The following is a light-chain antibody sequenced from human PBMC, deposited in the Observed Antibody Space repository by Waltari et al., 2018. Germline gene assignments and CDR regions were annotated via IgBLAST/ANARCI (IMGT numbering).Light chain of an antibody. CDR2: AAS. J-gene: IGKJ4*01. CDR3: QQRSSWPLT. Sequence: DIQMTQYPSSVSASVGDRVTFTCRASQGISNWLDWYQQKPGKAPKLLIYAASNLQSGVPSRFSGSGYGTDFTLTISSLESEDFAVYYCQQRSSWPLTFGGGTKVQIK. V-gene: IGKV1-12*01. CDR1: QGISNW.